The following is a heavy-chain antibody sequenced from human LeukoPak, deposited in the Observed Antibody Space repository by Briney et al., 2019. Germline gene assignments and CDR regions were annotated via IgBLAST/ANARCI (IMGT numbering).Heavy chain of an antibody. CDR3: ARDSPLGYSSSTSCHAGFDP. CDR1: GGSINSSSYY. CDR2: IYYSGST. D-gene: IGHD2-2*01. J-gene: IGHJ5*02. Sequence: SETLSLTCTVSGGSINSSSYYWGWIRQPPGKGLEWIGSIYYSGSTYYNPSLKSRVTISVDTSKNQFSLKLSSVTAAGTAVYYCARDSPLGYSSSTSCHAGFDPWGQGTLVTVSS. V-gene: IGHV4-39*07.